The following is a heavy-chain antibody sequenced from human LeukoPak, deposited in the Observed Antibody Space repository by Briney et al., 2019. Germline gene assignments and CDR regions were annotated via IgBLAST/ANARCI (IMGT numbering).Heavy chain of an antibody. CDR1: GGSISSGSYY. CDR2: IYTSGST. J-gene: IGHJ4*02. V-gene: IGHV4-61*02. CDR3: ARGYDILTGYYPFDY. D-gene: IGHD3-9*01. Sequence: SETLSLTCTVSGGSISSGSYYWSWIRQPAGKGLEWIGRIYTSGSTNYNPSLKSRVTISVDTSKNQFSLKLSSVTAADTAVYYCARGYDILTGYYPFDYWGQGTLVTVSS.